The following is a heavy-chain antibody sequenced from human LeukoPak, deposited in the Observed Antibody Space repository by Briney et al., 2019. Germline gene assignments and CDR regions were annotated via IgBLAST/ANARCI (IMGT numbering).Heavy chain of an antibody. CDR3: ATAFNYDSSGFPPHFDF. CDR1: GFTFSSYS. Sequence: GGSLRLFCAASGFTFSSYSVNWVRQAPGKGLERVSYIGSSSSTIYYADSVKGRFTISRDTSKNTLHLQMYSLRAEDTAVYYCATAFNYDSSGFPPHFDFWGQGTLVTVSS. D-gene: IGHD3-22*01. CDR2: IGSSSSTI. V-gene: IGHV3-48*01. J-gene: IGHJ4*02.